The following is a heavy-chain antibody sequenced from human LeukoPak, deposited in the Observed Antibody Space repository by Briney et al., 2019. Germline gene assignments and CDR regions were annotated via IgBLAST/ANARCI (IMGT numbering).Heavy chain of an antibody. CDR3: ASRAGYTGSWSAFDY. CDR1: TLTLNNYW. J-gene: IGHJ4*02. D-gene: IGHD6-13*01. Sequence: GGSLRLSCTASTLTLNNYWMSWVRQAPGKGLEWVANIKQDGSEKYHVDSVKGRFTTSRDNAKNSLYLQMNSLRAEDTAVYYCASRAGYTGSWSAFDYWGQGTLVTVSS. CDR2: IKQDGSEK. V-gene: IGHV3-7*05.